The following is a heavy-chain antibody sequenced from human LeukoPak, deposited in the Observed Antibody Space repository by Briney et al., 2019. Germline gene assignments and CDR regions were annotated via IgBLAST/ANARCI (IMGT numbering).Heavy chain of an antibody. Sequence: GGSLRLSCAASGFTFSDYYMSWIRQAPGKGLEWVSYISSSGSTIYYADSVKGRFTISRDNAKNSLYLQMNSLRAEDTALYYCARVGSNDYGDYVGSYYYYYMDVWGKGTTVTVSS. CDR2: ISSSGSTI. J-gene: IGHJ6*03. CDR1: GFTFSDYY. CDR3: ARVGSNDYGDYVGSYYYYYMDV. D-gene: IGHD4-17*01. V-gene: IGHV3-11*01.